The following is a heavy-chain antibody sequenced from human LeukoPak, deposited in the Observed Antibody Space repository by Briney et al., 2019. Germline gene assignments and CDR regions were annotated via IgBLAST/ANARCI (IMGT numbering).Heavy chain of an antibody. Sequence: GGSLRLSCAASGLTFRNFAMSWVRQAPGKGLEWLAVTSGDEDSTHYADSVRGRFVISTDSSKNSLFSQMNSLRADDTAVYYCTVYLMTGFSSGWHFGYWGQGTLVTVSS. D-gene: IGHD6-19*01. CDR2: TSGDEDST. CDR3: TVYLMTGFSSGWHFGY. V-gene: IGHV3-23*01. J-gene: IGHJ4*02. CDR1: GLTFRNFA.